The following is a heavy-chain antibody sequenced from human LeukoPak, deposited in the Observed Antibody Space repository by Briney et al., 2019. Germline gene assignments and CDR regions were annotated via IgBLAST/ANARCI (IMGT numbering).Heavy chain of an antibody. CDR3: ARRATTERGHSYGLDY. D-gene: IGHD5-18*01. CDR1: GFTFSSYA. CDR2: ISGSGGAT. J-gene: IGHJ4*02. Sequence: GGSLRLSCAASGFTFSSYAMSWVRQAPGKGLEWVSAISGSGGATYYADSVTGRFTISRDNAKNSLYLQMNSLRAEDTAVYYCARRATTERGHSYGLDYWGQGTLVTVSS. V-gene: IGHV3-23*01.